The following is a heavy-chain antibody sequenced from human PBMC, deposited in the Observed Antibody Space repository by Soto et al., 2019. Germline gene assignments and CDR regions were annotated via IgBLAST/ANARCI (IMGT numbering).Heavy chain of an antibody. CDR1: GGSFSSYI. J-gene: IGHJ5*02. Sequence: QVQLVQSGAEVKKPGSSVKVSCKASGGSFSSYIISWVRQAPGQGLEWMGGIIPIFGAATYALKFQDRVTITADESTRTAYMELSSLRSEDTALYYCASAFASNKYWFDPWGQGTLVTVSS. CDR3: ASAFASNKYWFDP. CDR2: IIPIFGAA. V-gene: IGHV1-69*01. D-gene: IGHD3-16*01.